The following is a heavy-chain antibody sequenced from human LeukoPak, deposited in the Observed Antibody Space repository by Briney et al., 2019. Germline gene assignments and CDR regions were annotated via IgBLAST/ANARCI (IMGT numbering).Heavy chain of an antibody. V-gene: IGHV4-31*03. CDR3: ARDRCYGSRSYDGFDP. Sequence: SETLSLTCTVSGGSISSGGYYWNWIRQHPGKGLEWIGYIYYSGSTYYNPSLKSRVTISVDTSKNQFSLKLSSVTAADTAVYYCARDRCYGSRSYDGFDPWGQGTLVTVSS. CDR2: IYYSGST. CDR1: GGSISSGGYY. D-gene: IGHD3-10*01. J-gene: IGHJ5*02.